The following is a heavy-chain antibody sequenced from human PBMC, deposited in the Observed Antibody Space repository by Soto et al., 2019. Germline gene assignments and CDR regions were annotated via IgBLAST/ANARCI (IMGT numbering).Heavy chain of an antibody. V-gene: IGHV1-69*01. CDR2: IIPIFGTA. CDR1: GGTFSSYA. CDR3: ARDRHIVVVTAMGYAFDI. J-gene: IGHJ3*02. D-gene: IGHD2-21*02. Sequence: QVQLVQSGAEVKKPGSSVKVSCKASGGTFSSYAISWVRQAPGQGLEWMGGIIPIFGTANYAQKFQGRVTITADESTSTAYMELSSLRSEDTAMYYCARDRHIVVVTAMGYAFDIWGQGTMVTVSS.